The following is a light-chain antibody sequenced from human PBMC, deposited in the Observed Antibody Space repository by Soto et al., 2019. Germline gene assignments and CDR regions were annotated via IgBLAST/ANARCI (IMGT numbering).Light chain of an antibody. Sequence: QSVLTQPPSASGTPGQRVTISCSGSGSNIGSETVNWYQQLPGTAPKLLIYSINQRPSGVPDRFSGSKSGNSASLAISGLQSDDEADYYCAAWEDSLNGVVFGGGTKVTVL. V-gene: IGLV1-44*01. J-gene: IGLJ2*01. CDR1: GSNIGSET. CDR3: AAWEDSLNGVV. CDR2: SIN.